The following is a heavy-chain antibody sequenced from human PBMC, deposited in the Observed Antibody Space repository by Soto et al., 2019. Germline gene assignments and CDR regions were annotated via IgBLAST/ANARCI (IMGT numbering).Heavy chain of an antibody. CDR2: ISSSSSYI. J-gene: IGHJ5*02. D-gene: IGHD3-3*01. Sequence: PGGSLRLSCAASGFTFSSYSMNWVRQAPGKGLEWVSSISSSSSYIYYADSVKGRFTISRDNAKNSLYLQMNSLRAEDTAVYYCARDPHLRSFWSGYRYNWFDPWGQGTLVTVSS. CDR3: ARDPHLRSFWSGYRYNWFDP. V-gene: IGHV3-21*01. CDR1: GFTFSSYS.